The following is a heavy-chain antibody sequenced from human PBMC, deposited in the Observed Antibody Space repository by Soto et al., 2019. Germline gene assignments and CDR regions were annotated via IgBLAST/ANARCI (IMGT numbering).Heavy chain of an antibody. J-gene: IGHJ4*02. CDR2: ISFDGSNK. Sequence: ESGGGVVQPGRSLRLPCAASGFTFSSYAMHWVRQAPGKGLEWVAVISFDGSNKYYADSVKGRFTISRDNSKNTLYLQMNSLRAEDTAVYYCASNWGSYRYTGPLDYWGQGTLVTVSS. V-gene: IGHV3-30-3*01. CDR3: ASNWGSYRYTGPLDY. D-gene: IGHD3-16*02. CDR1: GFTFSSYA.